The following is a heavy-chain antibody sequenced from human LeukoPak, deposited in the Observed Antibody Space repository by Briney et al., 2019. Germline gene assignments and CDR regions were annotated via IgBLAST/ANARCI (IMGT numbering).Heavy chain of an antibody. CDR2: ISAYNGNT. CDR1: RYTFTSYG. CDR3: ALLLGYSYGYKHY. Sequence: ASVKVSCKASRYTFTSYGIRWVRQAPGQGLEWMGWISAYNGNTNYAQKLQGRVTMTTDTTTSTAYMELRTLRSDDPAVYYCALLLGYSYGYKHYWGQGTLDTVSS. D-gene: IGHD5-18*01. J-gene: IGHJ4*02. V-gene: IGHV1-18*04.